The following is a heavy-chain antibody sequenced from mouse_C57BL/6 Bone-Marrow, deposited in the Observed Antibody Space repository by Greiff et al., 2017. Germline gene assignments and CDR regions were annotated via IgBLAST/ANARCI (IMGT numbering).Heavy chain of an antibody. CDR1: GYAFTNYL. Sequence: QVQLKESGAELVRPGTSVKVSCKASGYAFTNYLIEWVKQRPGQGLEWIGVINPGSGGTNYNEKFKGKATLTADKSSSTAYMQLSSLTSEDSAVYFCARGEIYYYGSSPYYFDDWGQGTTLTVSS. CDR2: INPGSGGT. CDR3: ARGEIYYYGSSPYYFDD. V-gene: IGHV1-54*01. J-gene: IGHJ2*01. D-gene: IGHD1-1*01.